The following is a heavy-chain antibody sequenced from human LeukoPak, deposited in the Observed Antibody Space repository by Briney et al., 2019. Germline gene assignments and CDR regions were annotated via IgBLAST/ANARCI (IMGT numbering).Heavy chain of an antibody. Sequence: KASETLSLTCTVSGGSISSYYWSWIRQPPGKGLEWIGYIYYSGSTNYNPSLKSRVTMSVDTSKNQFSLKLSSVTAADTAVYYCARHRRDGYNYRFFGTDYWGQGTLVTVSS. J-gene: IGHJ4*02. CDR2: IYYSGST. D-gene: IGHD5-24*01. V-gene: IGHV4-59*08. CDR3: ARHRRDGYNYRFFGTDY. CDR1: GGSISSYY.